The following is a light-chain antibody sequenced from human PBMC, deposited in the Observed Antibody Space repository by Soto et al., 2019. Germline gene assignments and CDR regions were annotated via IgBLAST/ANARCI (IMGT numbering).Light chain of an antibody. Sequence: EIVMTQSPATLSVSPGETATLSCRASQSVSYNLAWYQQKPGQGPRLLIYGAFTRATGIPARFSGSGSGPEFTLTISRLQSEDFAVYYCQQYKNWPPLTFGGGTKVEIK. J-gene: IGKJ4*01. CDR2: GAF. CDR1: QSVSYN. V-gene: IGKV3-15*01. CDR3: QQYKNWPPLT.